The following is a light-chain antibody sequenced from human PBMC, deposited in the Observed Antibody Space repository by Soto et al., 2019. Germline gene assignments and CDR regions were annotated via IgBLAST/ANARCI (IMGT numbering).Light chain of an antibody. Sequence: EIVLTQSPGTLSLSPGERATLSCRASQSVSSSYLAWYQQKPDQAPRLLIYGASSRATGIPDRFSGSGSGTDFTLTISRLEPEDFAVYYCQQYGSSPTWTFGQGTKVEIK. CDR2: GAS. CDR3: QQYGSSPTWT. CDR1: QSVSSSY. V-gene: IGKV3-20*01. J-gene: IGKJ1*01.